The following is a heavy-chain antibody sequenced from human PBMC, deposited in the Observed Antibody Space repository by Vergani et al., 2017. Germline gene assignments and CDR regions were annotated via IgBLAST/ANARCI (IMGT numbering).Heavy chain of an antibody. CDR1: GFTLRNYD. V-gene: IGHV3-30*02. CDR2: IQFDGSNQ. CDR3: AKHFRGWGIDY. D-gene: IGHD3-16*01. Sequence: QVQLVESGGGVVQRGGSVRLSCATSGFTLRNYDMQWIRQGPGKGLEFVAFIQFDGSNQYYADSVKGRFTLSRDFSKNTLYLQMNSLRTDDTATYYCAKHFRGWGIDYWGQGTQVIVSS. J-gene: IGHJ4*02.